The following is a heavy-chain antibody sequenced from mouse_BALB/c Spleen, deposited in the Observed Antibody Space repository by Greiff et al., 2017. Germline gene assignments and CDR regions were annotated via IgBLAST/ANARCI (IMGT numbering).Heavy chain of an antibody. CDR3: AREDYYGSSWFAY. CDR2: ISSGSSTI. V-gene: IGHV5-17*02. Sequence: DVKLVESGGGLVQPGGSRKLSCAASGFTFSSFGMHWVRQAPEKGLEWVAYISSGSSTIYYADTVKGRFTISRDNPKNTLFLQMTSLRSEETAMYYCAREDYYGSSWFAYWGQGTLVTVSA. D-gene: IGHD1-1*01. CDR1: GFTFSSFG. J-gene: IGHJ3*01.